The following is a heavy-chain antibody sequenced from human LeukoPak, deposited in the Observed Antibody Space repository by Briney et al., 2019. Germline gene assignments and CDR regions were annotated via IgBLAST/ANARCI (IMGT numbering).Heavy chain of an antibody. J-gene: IGHJ4*02. CDR3: ALGRNTVVRLDY. D-gene: IGHD2-15*01. Sequence: GGSLRLSCAASGFTFSTYNMNWVRQAPGKGLEWLSSITSSSSYIYYADSVKGRFTISRDNAKNTLYLQMNSLRAEDTAVYYCALGRNTVVRLDYWGQGTLVTVSS. CDR2: ITSSSSYI. V-gene: IGHV3-21*01. CDR1: GFTFSTYN.